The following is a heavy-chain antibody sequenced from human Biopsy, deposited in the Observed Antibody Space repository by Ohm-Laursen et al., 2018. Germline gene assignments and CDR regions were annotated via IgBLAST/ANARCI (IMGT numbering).Heavy chain of an antibody. CDR2: ISHGGNDE. Sequence: SLRLSCAASGFSFSNYGMHWVRQAPGKGLEWVALISHGGNDEYYADSVEGRFTISRDNSKNTVLLQMNSLRVEDTAVYYCAKDWTSQYYYDSMDDYWGQGTLVTVSS. CDR1: GFSFSNYG. D-gene: IGHD3-22*01. J-gene: IGHJ4*02. V-gene: IGHV3-30*18. CDR3: AKDWTSQYYYDSMDDY.